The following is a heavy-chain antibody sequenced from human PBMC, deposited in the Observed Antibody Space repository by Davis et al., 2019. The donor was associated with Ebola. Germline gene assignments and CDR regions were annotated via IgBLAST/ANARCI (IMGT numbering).Heavy chain of an antibody. Sequence: SVKVPCKASGGTFSSYTFNWVRQAPGQGLEWMGRIIPILGITNYAQKFQGRVTTTADKSTSTAYMELSSLRSEDTAVYYCASERYLGVVVVTAILDNWFDPWGQGTLVTVSS. V-gene: IGHV1-69*02. D-gene: IGHD2-21*02. CDR1: GGTFSSYT. CDR2: IIPILGIT. J-gene: IGHJ5*02. CDR3: ASERYLGVVVVTAILDNWFDP.